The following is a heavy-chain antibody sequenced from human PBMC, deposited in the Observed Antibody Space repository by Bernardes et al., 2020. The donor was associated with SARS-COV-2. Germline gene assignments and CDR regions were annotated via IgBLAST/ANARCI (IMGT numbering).Heavy chain of an antibody. V-gene: IGHV4-59*01. CDR2: LYNTEIT. D-gene: IGHD2-15*01. CDR1: GGSISSYY. CDR3: ARGWCSGGRCYSTDWFDP. J-gene: IGHJ5*02. Sequence: SETLSLTCTVSGGSISSYYWSWLRQSPGKGLEWIGNLYNTEITTYNPSLKSRVTISADTSKNQFSLKLSSVTAADTAVYYCARGWCSGGRCYSTDWFDPWGQGTLVTVSS.